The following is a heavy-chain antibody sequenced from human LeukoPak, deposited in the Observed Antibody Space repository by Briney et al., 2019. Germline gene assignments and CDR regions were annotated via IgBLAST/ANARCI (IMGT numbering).Heavy chain of an antibody. CDR1: GGSINYYY. J-gene: IGHJ4*02. CDR3: ARGRYYYDSRGYYKQYYFDY. V-gene: IGHV4-59*06. D-gene: IGHD3-22*01. CDR2: IYHSGST. Sequence: SETLSLTCTVSGGSINYYYWTWIRQHPGKGLEWIGYIYHSGSTYYNPSLKSRVTLSVDTSRSQFALNLSSVTAADTAVYYCARGRYYYDSRGYYKQYYFDYWGQGTLVTVSS.